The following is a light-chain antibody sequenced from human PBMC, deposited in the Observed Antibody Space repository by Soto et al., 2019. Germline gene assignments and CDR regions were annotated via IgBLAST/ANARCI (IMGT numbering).Light chain of an antibody. CDR1: SSDVGGYNY. CDR2: DVS. J-gene: IGLJ2*01. CDR3: SSYTSSNTLVV. V-gene: IGLV2-11*01. Sequence: QSALTQPRSVSGSPGQSVTISCTGTSSDVGGYNYVSWYQQHPGKAPKLMIYDVSKRPSGVPDRFSGSKSGNTASLTISGLQAEDEADYYCSSYTSSNTLVVFGGGTKVTVL.